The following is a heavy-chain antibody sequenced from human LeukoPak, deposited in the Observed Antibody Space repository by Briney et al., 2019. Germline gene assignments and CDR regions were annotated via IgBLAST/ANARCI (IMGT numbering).Heavy chain of an antibody. CDR2: ISNSGGST. Sequence: PGGSLRLSCAASGFTFSSYAMSWVRQAPGKGLEWVSVISNSGGSTFYADSVKGRFTISRDNSKNTLYLQMNSLRAEDTAVYYCAKRPSGSGTSLYYFDYWGQGTLVTVSS. CDR1: GFTFSSYA. V-gene: IGHV3-23*01. J-gene: IGHJ4*02. CDR3: AKRPSGSGTSLYYFDY. D-gene: IGHD3-10*01.